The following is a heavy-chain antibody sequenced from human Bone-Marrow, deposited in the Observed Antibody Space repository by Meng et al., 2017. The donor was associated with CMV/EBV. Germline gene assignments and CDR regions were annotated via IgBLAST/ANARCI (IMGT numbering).Heavy chain of an antibody. CDR2: IYSVGNT. V-gene: IGHV3-66*01. CDR3: ARVTGEWGY. D-gene: IGHD7-27*01. J-gene: IGHJ4*02. CDR1: GFTVSTSY. Sequence: GESLKISCAVSGFTVSTSYMSWVRQAPGKGLEWVSIIYSVGNTYYADSVKGRFTISRDNAKNTLTLQMNSLRAEDTAVYYCARVTGEWGYWGQGTLVTVSS.